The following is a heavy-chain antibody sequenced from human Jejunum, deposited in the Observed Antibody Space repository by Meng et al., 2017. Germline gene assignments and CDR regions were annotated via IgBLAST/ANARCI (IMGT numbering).Heavy chain of an antibody. CDR1: GYMFTAYD. D-gene: IGHD5-12*01. V-gene: IGHV1-3*01. CDR3: ARINGYDYGHVVDY. Sequence: QVQLVQSGAEVEKPGASVKVSCRASGYMFTAYDIHWVRQAPGQRLEWMGWINGGNGNTKYSQRFQDRVSLTRDTSANTAYMELSRLRSEDTAMYYCARINGYDYGHVVDYWGQGTLVTVSS. J-gene: IGHJ4*02. CDR2: INGGNGNT.